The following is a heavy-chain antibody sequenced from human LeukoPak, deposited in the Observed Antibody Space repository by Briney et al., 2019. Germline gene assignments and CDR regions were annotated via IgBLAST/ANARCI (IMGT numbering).Heavy chain of an antibody. CDR3: AKDGYNPYYFDY. Sequence: SVKVSCKASGGTFSSYAISWVRQAPGQGLEWMGRIIPIFGTANYAQKLQGRVTMTTDTSTSTAYMELRSLRSDDTAVYYCAKDGYNPYYFDYWGQGTLVTVSS. D-gene: IGHD5-24*01. CDR2: IIPIFGTA. V-gene: IGHV1-69*05. J-gene: IGHJ4*02. CDR1: GGTFSSYA.